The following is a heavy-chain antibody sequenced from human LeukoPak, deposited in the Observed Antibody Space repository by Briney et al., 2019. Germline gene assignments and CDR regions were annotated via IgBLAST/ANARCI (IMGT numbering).Heavy chain of an antibody. D-gene: IGHD3-16*02. J-gene: IGHJ4*02. CDR3: ARQLSADFDY. CDR1: GGSISGYY. CDR2: IYTSGST. Sequence: SETLSLTCAVSGGSISGYYWTWIRQPPGKGLEWIGYIYTSGSTNYNPSLKSRVTISLDTSKNQFSLNPSSVTAADTAVYYCARQLSADFDYWGQGTLVTVSS. V-gene: IGHV4-4*09.